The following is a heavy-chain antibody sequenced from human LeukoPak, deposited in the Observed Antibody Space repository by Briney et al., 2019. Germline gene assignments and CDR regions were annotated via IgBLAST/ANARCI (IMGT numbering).Heavy chain of an antibody. D-gene: IGHD6-19*01. V-gene: IGHV3-23*01. J-gene: IGHJ4*02. CDR1: GFTFSSYA. Sequence: GGSLRLSCAASGFTFSSYAMTWVRQAPGKGLEWVSVISSNGGSTYYADSVKGRFTISRDNSKNKLYLQMNSLRAEDTALYYCATTYSSGWYDYGGQGTLVTVSS. CDR3: ATTYSSGWYDY. CDR2: ISSNGGST.